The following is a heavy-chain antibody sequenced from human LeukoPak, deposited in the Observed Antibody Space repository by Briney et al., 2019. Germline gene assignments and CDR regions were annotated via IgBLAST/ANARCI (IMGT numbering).Heavy chain of an antibody. CDR3: ARSYSSAPDY. D-gene: IGHD6-19*01. V-gene: IGHV4-34*01. CDR2: VNHGGAT. J-gene: IGHJ4*02. Sequence: ETLSLTCAVYGESFSGYYWSWIRQPPGKGLEWIGEVNHGGATNYNPSLKSRVTISVDTSKNQFSLKLSSVTAADTAVYYCARSYSSAPDYWGQGTLVTVSS. CDR1: GESFSGYY.